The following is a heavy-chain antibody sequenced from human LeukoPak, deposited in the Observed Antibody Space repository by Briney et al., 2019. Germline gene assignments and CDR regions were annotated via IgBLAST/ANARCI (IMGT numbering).Heavy chain of an antibody. CDR1: AYTFTSYG. Sequence: ASVKVSCKASAYTFTSYGISWVRQAPGQGLEWMGWISAYNGNTNYAQKLQGRVTMTTDTSTSTAYMELRSLRSDDTAVYYCARDQVILLWFGELLPFDYWGQGTLVTVSS. CDR2: ISAYNGNT. J-gene: IGHJ4*02. V-gene: IGHV1-18*01. CDR3: ARDQVILLWFGELLPFDY. D-gene: IGHD3-10*01.